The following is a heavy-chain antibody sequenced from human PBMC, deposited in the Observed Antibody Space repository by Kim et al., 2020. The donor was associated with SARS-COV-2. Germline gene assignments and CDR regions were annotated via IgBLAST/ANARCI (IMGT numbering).Heavy chain of an antibody. Sequence: ASVKVSCKASGYTFTSYEINWVRQATGQGLEWMGWMNLNNGNTAYAQKFQGRVIMTRTTSISTAYMELTSLRSEDTAVYYCVRGGPGYRPDYWGQGTLVTVSS. CDR1: GYTFTSYE. V-gene: IGHV1-8*01. J-gene: IGHJ4*02. D-gene: IGHD3-9*01. CDR3: VRGGPGYRPDY. CDR2: MNLNNGNT.